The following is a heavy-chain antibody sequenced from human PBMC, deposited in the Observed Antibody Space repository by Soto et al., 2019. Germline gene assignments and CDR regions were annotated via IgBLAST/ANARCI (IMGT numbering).Heavy chain of an antibody. J-gene: IGHJ4*02. CDR1: GFSLSTSGVG. Sequence: ESGPTLVNPTQTLTLTCTFSGFSLSTSGVGVGWIRQPPGKALEWLALIYWNDDKRYSPSLKSRLTITKDTSKNQVVLTMTNMDPVDTATYYFAHTGEVLRFLEWLLPFDYWGQGTLVTVSS. V-gene: IGHV2-5*01. D-gene: IGHD3-3*01. CDR3: AHTGEVLRFLEWLLPFDY. CDR2: IYWNDDK.